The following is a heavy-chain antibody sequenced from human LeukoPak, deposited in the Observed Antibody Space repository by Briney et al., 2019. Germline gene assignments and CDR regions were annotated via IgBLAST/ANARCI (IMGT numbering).Heavy chain of an antibody. V-gene: IGHV3-74*01. Sequence: GGSLRLSCAASGFTFSTYWMHWVRQAPGKGLVWVSRIHGDGTFTTSADSVKGRFTISRDNAQNMVYLQMNSLRVEETAVYYCARDLVLGSGSYGQWGQGTLVTVSS. CDR1: GFTFSTYW. D-gene: IGHD3-10*01. CDR3: ARDLVLGSGSYGQ. CDR2: IHGDGTFT. J-gene: IGHJ4*02.